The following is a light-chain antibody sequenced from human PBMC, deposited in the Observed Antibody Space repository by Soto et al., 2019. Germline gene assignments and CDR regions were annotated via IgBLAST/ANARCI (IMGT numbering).Light chain of an antibody. J-gene: IGKJ1*01. CDR1: QSVSSTY. Sequence: EIVLTQSPGTLSLSPGERATLSCRASQSVSSTYITWYQQKPGQAPRVLIYGASFRATGIPDRFSGSGSGTVFTLTISRLEPEDFAVYYCQQYGSSSWTFGQGTKVEIK. CDR2: GAS. V-gene: IGKV3-20*01. CDR3: QQYGSSSWT.